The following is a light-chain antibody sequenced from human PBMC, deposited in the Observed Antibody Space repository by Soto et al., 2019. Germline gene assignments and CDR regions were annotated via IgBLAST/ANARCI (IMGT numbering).Light chain of an antibody. CDR3: NSYASVNSPVL. J-gene: IGLJ2*01. V-gene: IGLV2-14*02. CDR2: EVN. CDR1: GSDIGNYNL. Sequence: QSALTQPAAVSGSLGQSITISCSGSGSDIGNYNLVSWYQQQPGKVPRLIIYEVNKGPSGVSNRFSGSKSGNTASLTISGFQSEDEADYYCNSYASVNSPVLFGGGTKLTVL.